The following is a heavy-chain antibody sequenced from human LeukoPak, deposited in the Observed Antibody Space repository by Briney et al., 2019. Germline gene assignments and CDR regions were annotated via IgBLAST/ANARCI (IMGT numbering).Heavy chain of an antibody. D-gene: IGHD6-13*01. CDR3: ARGMFSVRSWYYFDY. Sequence: SVKLSCKASGATFSSYAISWVRQAPGQGLEWMGGIIPIFGTANYAQKFQGRVTITADESTSTAYMELSSLRSEDTAVYYCARGMFSVRSWYYFDYWGRGTLVSVSS. V-gene: IGHV1-69*13. CDR2: IIPIFGTA. J-gene: IGHJ4*02. CDR1: GATFSSYA.